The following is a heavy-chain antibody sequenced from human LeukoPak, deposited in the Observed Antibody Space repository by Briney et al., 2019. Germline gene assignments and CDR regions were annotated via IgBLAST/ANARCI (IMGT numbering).Heavy chain of an antibody. CDR1: GYSFTSYW. V-gene: IGHV5-51*01. J-gene: IGHJ6*02. Sequence: GESLRISCKGSGYSFTSYWIGWVRQMPGKGLGWMGIIYPGDSDTRYSPSFQGQVTISADKSISTAYLQWSSLKASDTAMYYCARSVYCSSTSCYSGDYYYYGMDVWGQGTTVTVSS. CDR2: IYPGDSDT. CDR3: ARSVYCSSTSCYSGDYYYYGMDV. D-gene: IGHD2-2*01.